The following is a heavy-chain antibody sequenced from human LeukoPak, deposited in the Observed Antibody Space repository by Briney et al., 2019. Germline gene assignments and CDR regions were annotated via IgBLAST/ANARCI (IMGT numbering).Heavy chain of an antibody. Sequence: SETLSLTCAVYGGSFSGYYWSWIRQPPGKGLEWIGEINHSGSTNYNPSLKSRVTIPVDTSKNQFSLKLSSVTAADTAVYYCARGSGSSWYRGGWFDPWGQGTLVTVSS. V-gene: IGHV4-34*01. D-gene: IGHD6-13*01. J-gene: IGHJ5*02. CDR1: GGSFSGYY. CDR2: INHSGST. CDR3: ARGSGSSWYRGGWFDP.